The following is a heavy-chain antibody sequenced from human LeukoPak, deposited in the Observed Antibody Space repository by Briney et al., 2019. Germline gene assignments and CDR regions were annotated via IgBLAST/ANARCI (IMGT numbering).Heavy chain of an antibody. CDR1: AGSFSGYY. V-gene: IGHV4-34*01. D-gene: IGHD6-13*01. CDR2: INHSGST. Sequence: SETLSLTCAVYAGSFSGYYWSWIRQPPGKGLEWIGEINHSGSTNYNPSLKSRVTISVDTSKNQFSLKLSSVTAADTAVYYCAREYSSSSGPFDYWGQGTLVTVSS. CDR3: AREYSSSSGPFDY. J-gene: IGHJ4*02.